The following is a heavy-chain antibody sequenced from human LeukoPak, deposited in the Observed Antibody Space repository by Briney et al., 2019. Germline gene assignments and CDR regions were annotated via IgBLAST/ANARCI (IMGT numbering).Heavy chain of an antibody. V-gene: IGHV3-38-3*01. CDR3: AKDMYSSSVPNWFDP. D-gene: IGHD6-13*01. Sequence: GGSLRLSCAASGFTVSSNEMSWVRQAPGKGLEWVSSISGGSTYYADSRKGRFTISRDNSKNTLHLQMNSLRAEDTAVYYCAKDMYSSSVPNWFDPWGQGTLVTVSS. J-gene: IGHJ5*02. CDR1: GFTVSSNE. CDR2: ISGGST.